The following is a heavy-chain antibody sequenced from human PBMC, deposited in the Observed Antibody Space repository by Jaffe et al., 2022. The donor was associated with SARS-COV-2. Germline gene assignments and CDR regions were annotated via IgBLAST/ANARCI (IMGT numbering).Heavy chain of an antibody. D-gene: IGHD3-16*01. CDR2: ISGSGGAT. Sequence: EVQLLESGGGSVQPGGSLKLSCAASGFTFSIYAMSWARQAPGKGLEWVTGISGSGGATYYADSVKGRFTISRDNSKSTLYVQMDSLRAEDTAVYYCAKRTGDSKRAAMDVWGQGTTVTVSS. CDR3: AKRTGDSKRAAMDV. CDR1: GFTFSIYA. J-gene: IGHJ6*02. V-gene: IGHV3-23*01.